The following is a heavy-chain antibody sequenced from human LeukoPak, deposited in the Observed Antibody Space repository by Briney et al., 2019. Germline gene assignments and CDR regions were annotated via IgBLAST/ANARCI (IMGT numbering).Heavy chain of an antibody. J-gene: IGHJ6*03. CDR1: GGSISSSSYY. CDR3: ARGRKSITIFGVPDYYYYCMDV. Sequence: PSETLSLTCTVSGGSISSSSYYWGWIRQPPGKGLEWIGSIYYSGSTYYNPSLKSRVTISVDTSKNQFSLKLSSVTAADTAVYYCARGRKSITIFGVPDYYYYCMDVWGKGTTVTVSS. D-gene: IGHD3-3*01. V-gene: IGHV4-39*07. CDR2: IYYSGST.